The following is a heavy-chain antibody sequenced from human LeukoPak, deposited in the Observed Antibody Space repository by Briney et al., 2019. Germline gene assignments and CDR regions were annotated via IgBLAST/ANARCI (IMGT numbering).Heavy chain of an antibody. Sequence: SETLSLTCAVSGGSISSSNWWSWVRQPPGKGLEWIGEIYHSGSTNYNPSLKSRVTISVDKSKNQFSLKLSSVTAADTAVYYCARGVATISRSPRGKGFYYFDYWGQGTLVTVSS. CDR3: ARGVATISRSPRGKGFYYFDY. CDR1: GGSISSSNW. D-gene: IGHD5-12*01. J-gene: IGHJ4*02. CDR2: IYHSGST. V-gene: IGHV4-4*02.